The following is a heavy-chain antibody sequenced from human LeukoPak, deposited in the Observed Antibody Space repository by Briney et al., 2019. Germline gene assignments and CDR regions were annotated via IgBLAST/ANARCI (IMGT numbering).Heavy chain of an antibody. V-gene: IGHV1-24*01. Sequence: ASVKVSCKASGYTFTSYDINWVRQATGQGLEWMGGFDPEDGETIYAQKFQGRVTMTEDTSTDTAYMELSSLRSEDTAVYYCATSWIQIFDYWGQGTLVTVSS. CDR3: ATSWIQIFDY. CDR1: GYTFTSYD. D-gene: IGHD5-18*01. J-gene: IGHJ4*02. CDR2: FDPEDGET.